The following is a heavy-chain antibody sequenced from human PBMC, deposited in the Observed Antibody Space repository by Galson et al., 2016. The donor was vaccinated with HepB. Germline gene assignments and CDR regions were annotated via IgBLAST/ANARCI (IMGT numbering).Heavy chain of an antibody. D-gene: IGHD6-19*01. CDR3: VAGAGWLPDH. J-gene: IGHJ4*02. CDR1: GLTFNIQY. CDR2: IEKDGSEE. V-gene: IGHV3-7*03. Sequence: SLRLSCAVSGLTFNIQYMSWVRQAPGKGLEWVANIEKDGSEENYVDSVKGRFTISRDNAKNSAYLQMNNVRAEDTAIYYCVAGAGWLPDHWGQGTLVSVSS.